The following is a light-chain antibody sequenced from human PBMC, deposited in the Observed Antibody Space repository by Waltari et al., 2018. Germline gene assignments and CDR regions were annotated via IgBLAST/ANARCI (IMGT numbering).Light chain of an antibody. J-gene: IGLJ3*02. CDR2: RND. CDR3: ATWDDSLNGWV. Sequence: QSLLTQAPSASAPPGQRITMTCSGRNSNIGKNTVHWYQQLPGTAPKLLVYRNDQRPSELPDRFSGYRSGTSASLAISGLQFDDEADYYCATWDDSLNGWVFGGGTRLTVL. V-gene: IGLV1-44*01. CDR1: NSNIGKNT.